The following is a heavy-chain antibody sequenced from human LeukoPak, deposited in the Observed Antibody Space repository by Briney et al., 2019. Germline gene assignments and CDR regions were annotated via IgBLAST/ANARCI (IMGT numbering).Heavy chain of an antibody. V-gene: IGHV3-66*01. CDR3: ARSSSRGMDFRH. CDR2: IRSGGTT. CDR1: GFNVETNY. J-gene: IGHJ1*01. D-gene: IGHD6-19*01. Sequence: GGSLRLSCVVFGFNVETNYRSWVRQAPGKGLEWVSVIRSGGTTHYADSVKGRFTISRDDSKNTLFLQMTSLRAEDTAVYYRARSSSRGMDFRHWGQGTLVTVSS.